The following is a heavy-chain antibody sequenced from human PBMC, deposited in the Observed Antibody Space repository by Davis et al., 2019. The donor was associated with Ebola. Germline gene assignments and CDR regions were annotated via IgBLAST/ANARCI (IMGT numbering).Heavy chain of an antibody. Sequence: GESLKISCAASGFTFSSYGMHWVRQAPGKGLEWVANIKQDGSEKYYVDSVKGRFTISRDNAKNSLYLQMNSLRAEDTAVYYCARDPGSSWYFMDVWG. CDR3: ARDPGSSWYFMDV. CDR2: IKQDGSEK. J-gene: IGHJ6*02. V-gene: IGHV3-7*01. D-gene: IGHD6-13*01. CDR1: GFTFSSYG.